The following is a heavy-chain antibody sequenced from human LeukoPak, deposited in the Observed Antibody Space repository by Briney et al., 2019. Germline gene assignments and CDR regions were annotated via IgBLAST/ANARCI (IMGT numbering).Heavy chain of an antibody. D-gene: IGHD3-22*01. J-gene: IGHJ3*02. CDR1: GYTFTSYG. Sequence: ASVKVSCMASGYTFTSYGISWVRQAPGQGLEWMGWISAYNGDTNYAQKFQGRVTMTTDTSTSTAYMELRSLRSDDTAVYYCARDQREAHYYDSSGYYHDAFDIWGQGTMVTVSS. CDR2: ISAYNGDT. V-gene: IGHV1-18*01. CDR3: ARDQREAHYYDSSGYYHDAFDI.